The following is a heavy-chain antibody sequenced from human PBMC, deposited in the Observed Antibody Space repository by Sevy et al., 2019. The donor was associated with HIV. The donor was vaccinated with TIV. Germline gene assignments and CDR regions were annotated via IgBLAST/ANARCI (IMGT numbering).Heavy chain of an antibody. V-gene: IGHV3-23*01. CDR3: AREGCTKPLDY. CDR1: GFTFNKYS. CDR2: LSFGCGET. J-gene: IGHJ4*02. Sequence: GGSLRLSCAASGFTFNKYSMSWVRQPPGKGLEWVATLSFGCGETNYADSVKGRFTISRDNSKNSVYLQMNNLRAEDTALYYCAREGCTKPLDYWGQGTLVTVSS. D-gene: IGHD2-8*01.